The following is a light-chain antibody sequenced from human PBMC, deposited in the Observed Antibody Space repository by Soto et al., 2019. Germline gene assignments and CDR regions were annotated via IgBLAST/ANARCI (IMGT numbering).Light chain of an antibody. V-gene: IGKV1-5*01. CDR1: QSISSW. Sequence: DIQMTQSPSTLSASTGDRVTITCRASQSISSWLAWYQQKPGKAPKLLIYDASSLQSGVPSRFSGSGSGTEFTLTISSLQPDDSATYYCQQYNSYSTFGPGNKVDIK. CDR3: QQYNSYST. CDR2: DAS. J-gene: IGKJ3*01.